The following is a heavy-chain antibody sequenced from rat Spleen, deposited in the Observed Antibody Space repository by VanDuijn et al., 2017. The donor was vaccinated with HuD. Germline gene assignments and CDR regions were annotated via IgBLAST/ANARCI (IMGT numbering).Heavy chain of an antibody. D-gene: IGHD2-7*01. CDR3: VRQGYLRDWYFDF. CDR1: GFSLTSNG. CDR2: ISYDGSST. J-gene: IGHJ1*01. V-gene: IGHV5-29*01. Sequence: VQLKESGPGLVQPSQTLSLTCTVSGFSLTSNGVSWVRQPPGKGLEWVATISYDGSSTYYRDSVKGRFTISRDNAKSTLYLQINSLRSEDTATYYCVRQGYLRDWYFDFWGPGTMVTVSS.